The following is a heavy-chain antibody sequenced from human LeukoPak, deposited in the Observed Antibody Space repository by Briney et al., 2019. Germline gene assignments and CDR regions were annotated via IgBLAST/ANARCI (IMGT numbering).Heavy chain of an antibody. Sequence: ARPLSLSCAESGFLFTSYGMHLVRQAPGKGLEWVAFIQFDGANKYYADSVKGRFTISRGNSKNTLYLQMNSLRADDTSLYYCVKDIRRGDNYGYDQFAYWGKGTLVTVSS. D-gene: IGHD5-18*01. CDR2: IQFDGANK. J-gene: IGHJ4*02. CDR1: GFLFTSYG. CDR3: VKDIRRGDNYGYDQFAY. V-gene: IGHV3-30*02.